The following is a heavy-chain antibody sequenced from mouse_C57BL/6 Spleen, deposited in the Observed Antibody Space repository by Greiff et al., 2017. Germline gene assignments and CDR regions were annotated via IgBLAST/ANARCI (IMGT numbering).Heavy chain of an antibody. Sequence: EVQLVESGGGLVKPGGSLKLSCAASGFTFSDYGMHWVRQAPEQGLEWVAYISSGSSTIYYAATVKGRITISRDNAKNTLFLQRTSLRSEDTAMYYCARNNWYFDVWGTGTTVSVSS. CDR1: GFTFSDYG. CDR3: ARNNWYFDV. CDR2: ISSGSSTI. J-gene: IGHJ1*03. V-gene: IGHV5-17*01.